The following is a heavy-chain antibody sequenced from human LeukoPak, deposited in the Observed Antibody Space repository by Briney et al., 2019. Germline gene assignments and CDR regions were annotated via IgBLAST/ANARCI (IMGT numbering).Heavy chain of an antibody. CDR3: ARDLSPVVRASPMGY. CDR1: GFTFSNYG. Sequence: GRSLRLSCAASGFTFSNYGMHWVRQAPGKGLEWVALITYDGYYKYYSDSVKGRFTISSDTSKNTLYLQMNSLRAEDTAVYYCARDLSPVVRASPMGYWGQGTPVTVSS. CDR2: ITYDGYYK. J-gene: IGHJ4*02. V-gene: IGHV3-30*03. D-gene: IGHD3-10*01.